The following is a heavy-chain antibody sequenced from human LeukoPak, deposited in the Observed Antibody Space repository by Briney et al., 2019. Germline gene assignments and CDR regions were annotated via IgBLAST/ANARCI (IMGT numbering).Heavy chain of an antibody. CDR2: INHSGST. V-gene: IGHV4-61*09. Sequence: SQTLSLTCTVSGGSISSGSYYWSWIRQPAGKGLEWIGEINHSGSTNYNPSLKSRVTISADTSKNQFSLKLSSVTAADTAVYYCARGLYGDYFLFDFWGQGTLVTVSS. CDR3: ARGLYGDYFLFDF. D-gene: IGHD4-17*01. CDR1: GGSISSGSYY. J-gene: IGHJ4*02.